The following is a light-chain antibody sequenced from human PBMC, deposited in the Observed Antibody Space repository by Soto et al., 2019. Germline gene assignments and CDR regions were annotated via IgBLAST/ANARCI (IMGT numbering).Light chain of an antibody. J-gene: IGKJ1*01. CDR2: GAS. CDR3: QQYGSSPRT. Sequence: IVLTLSPATLSLSPGEIATLSCRASQSVSSYLAWYQQKPGQAPRLLIHGASNRASGIPGRFSGSGSGTDFTLTISRLDPEDFAVYYCQQYGSSPRTFGQGTKVDIK. CDR1: QSVSSY. V-gene: IGKV3-20*01.